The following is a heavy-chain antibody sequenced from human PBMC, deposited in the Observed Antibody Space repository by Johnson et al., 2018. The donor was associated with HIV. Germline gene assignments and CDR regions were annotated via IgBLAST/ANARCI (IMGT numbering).Heavy chain of an antibody. CDR1: GFTFDDYA. CDR3: AREVAGDYGDSPGAFDI. CDR2: ISGSGGST. D-gene: IGHD4-17*01. Sequence: VQLVESGGGLVQPGRSLRLSCAASGFTFDDYAMHWVRQAPGKGLEWVSAISGSGGSTYYADSVKGRFTISRDNSKNTLYLQMNSLRAEDTAVYYCAREVAGDYGDSPGAFDIWGQGTMVTVSS. V-gene: IGHV3-23*04. J-gene: IGHJ3*02.